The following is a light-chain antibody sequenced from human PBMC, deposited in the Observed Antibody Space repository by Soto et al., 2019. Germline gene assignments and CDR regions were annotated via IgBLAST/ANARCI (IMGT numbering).Light chain of an antibody. Sequence: EIVLTQSPGTLSLSPGERATLSCRASQSVSSSYLAWYQQKPGQAPRLLIYGASSRVPGIPDRFSGSGSGTDFTLTISRLEPEDFAVYYCQQYGSSGTFGQGTKVDIK. CDR2: GAS. CDR1: QSVSSSY. CDR3: QQYGSSGT. J-gene: IGKJ1*01. V-gene: IGKV3-20*01.